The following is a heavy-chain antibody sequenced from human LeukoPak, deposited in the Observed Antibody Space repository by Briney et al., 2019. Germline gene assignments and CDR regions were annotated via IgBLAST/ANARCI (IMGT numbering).Heavy chain of an antibody. Sequence: PSETLSLTCAVYGGSFSGYYWSWIRQPPGKELEWIGEINHSGSTNYNPSLKSRVTISVDTSKNQFSLKLSSVTAADTAVYYCARARIQLWFNYWGQGTLVTVSS. CDR1: GGSFSGYY. CDR3: ARARIQLWFNY. D-gene: IGHD5-18*01. J-gene: IGHJ4*02. V-gene: IGHV4-34*01. CDR2: INHSGST.